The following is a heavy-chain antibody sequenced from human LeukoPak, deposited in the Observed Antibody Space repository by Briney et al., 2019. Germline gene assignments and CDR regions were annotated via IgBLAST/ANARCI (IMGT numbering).Heavy chain of an antibody. D-gene: IGHD3-10*01. Sequence: PGGSLRLSCAASGFTFSSFSMNWVRQAPGKGLEWVSYISSSSSTIYYADSVKGRFTISRDNAKNSLYLQMNSLRAEDTAVYYCASLSGDAGPYYFDYWGQGTLVTVSS. CDR1: GFTFSSFS. J-gene: IGHJ4*02. V-gene: IGHV3-48*04. CDR3: ASLSGDAGPYYFDY. CDR2: ISSSSSTI.